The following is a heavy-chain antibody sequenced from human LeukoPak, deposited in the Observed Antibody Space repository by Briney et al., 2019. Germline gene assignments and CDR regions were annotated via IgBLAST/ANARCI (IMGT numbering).Heavy chain of an antibody. D-gene: IGHD5-18*01. V-gene: IGHV4-34*01. CDR2: INHSGST. CDR1: GGSFSGYY. J-gene: IGHJ5*02. CDR3: ARGIQLWYNWFDP. Sequence: PSEILSLTCAVYGGSFSGYYWSWIRQPPGKGLEWIGEINHSGSTNYNPSLKSRVTISVDTSKNQFSLKLSSVTAADTAVYYCARGIQLWYNWFDPWGQGTLVTVSS.